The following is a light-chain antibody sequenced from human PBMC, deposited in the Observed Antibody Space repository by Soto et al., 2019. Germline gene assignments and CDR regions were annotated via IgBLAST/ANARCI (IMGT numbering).Light chain of an antibody. Sequence: EIVLTQSPGTLSLSPGERATLSCGASQSVSSNYLAWYQQKPGQAPRLLIYSASSRATGIPDRISGGGSGTDFTLTIRSLQSEDFALYYCHQYNNWPWTFGQGTKVEIK. CDR2: SAS. CDR1: QSVSSNY. V-gene: IGKV3-20*01. J-gene: IGKJ1*01. CDR3: HQYNNWPWT.